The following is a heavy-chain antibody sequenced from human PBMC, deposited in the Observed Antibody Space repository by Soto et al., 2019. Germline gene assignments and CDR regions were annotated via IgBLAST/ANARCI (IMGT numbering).Heavy chain of an antibody. CDR3: ARAGVAAPRSGEYGMDV. V-gene: IGHV1-2*02. Sequence: QMQLVQSGAEVKKPGASVKVSCKASGYTFTAYYIHWVRQAPGQGLEWMGWINPNSGDTKYGQKFQGRVSMTRDTSINTAYMDLSRVTSDDTAIYYCARAGVAAPRSGEYGMDVWGQGTTVTVSS. CDR1: GYTFTAYY. D-gene: IGHD6-13*01. J-gene: IGHJ6*02. CDR2: INPNSGDT.